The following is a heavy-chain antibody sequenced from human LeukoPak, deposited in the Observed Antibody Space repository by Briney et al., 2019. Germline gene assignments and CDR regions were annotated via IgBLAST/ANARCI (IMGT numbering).Heavy chain of an antibody. J-gene: IGHJ4*02. CDR3: AKGRGSYWPFDY. D-gene: IGHD1-26*01. CDR2: MSYDGSNK. Sequence: GGSLRLSCAASGFTFSSYAMHWVRQAPGKGLEWVAVMSYDGSNKYYADSVKGRFTISRDNSKSTLSLQMNSLRAEDTAVYYCAKGRGSYWPFDYWGQGTLVTVSS. V-gene: IGHV3-30-3*01. CDR1: GFTFSSYA.